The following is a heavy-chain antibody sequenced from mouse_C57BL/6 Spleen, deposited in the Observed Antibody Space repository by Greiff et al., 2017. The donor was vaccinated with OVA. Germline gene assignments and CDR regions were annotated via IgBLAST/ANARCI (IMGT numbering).Heavy chain of an antibody. CDR1: GYTFTSYW. V-gene: IGHV1-52*01. CDR3: ARGTVVAHWYFDV. J-gene: IGHJ1*03. CDR2: IDPSDSET. D-gene: IGHD1-1*01. Sequence: QVQLQQPGAELVRPGSSVKLSCKASGYTFTSYWMHWVKQRPIQGLEWIGNIDPSDSETHYNQKFKDKATLTVDKSSSTAYMQLSSLTSEDSAVYDCARGTVVAHWYFDVWGTGTTVTVSS.